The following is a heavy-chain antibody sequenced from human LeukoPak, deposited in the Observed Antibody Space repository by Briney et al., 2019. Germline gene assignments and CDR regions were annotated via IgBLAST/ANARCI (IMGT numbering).Heavy chain of an antibody. CDR3: ATGHSSGYYWGAFDI. CDR1: GYTLTELS. CDR2: FDPEDGET. Sequence: ASVKVSCKVSGYTLTELSMHWVRQAPGKGLEWMGGFDPEDGETIYAQKFQGRVTMTEDTSTDTAYMELSSLRSEDTAVYYCATGHSSGYYWGAFDIWGQGTMVTVSS. J-gene: IGHJ3*02. V-gene: IGHV1-24*01. D-gene: IGHD3-22*01.